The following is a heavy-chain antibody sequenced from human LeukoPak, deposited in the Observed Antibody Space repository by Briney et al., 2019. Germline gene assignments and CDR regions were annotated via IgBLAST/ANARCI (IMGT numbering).Heavy chain of an antibody. J-gene: IGHJ4*02. V-gene: IGHV4-38-2*02. CDR1: GYSISSGYY. Sequence: PSETLSLTCTVSGYSISSGYYWGWIRQPPGKGLEWIGSIYYSGSTYYNPSLKSRVTISVDTSKNQFSLKLSSVTAADTAVYYCARGANPSFDYWGQGTLVTVSS. CDR2: IYYSGST. CDR3: ARGANPSFDY.